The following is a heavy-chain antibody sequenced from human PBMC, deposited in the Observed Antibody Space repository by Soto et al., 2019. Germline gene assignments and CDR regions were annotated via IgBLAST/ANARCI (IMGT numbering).Heavy chain of an antibody. Sequence: QVQLVEFGGGVDQPGRSLRLSCAASGFTFSDYAMHWVRQAPGKGLEWVAIISFDGSNEHYADSVQGRFTISRDNSENTLYLQMNSLRADDTAVYYCARPAATVIFYSGMDVWGQGTTVTVSS. CDR1: GFTFSDYA. D-gene: IGHD4-17*01. CDR2: ISFDGSNE. J-gene: IGHJ6*02. V-gene: IGHV3-30-3*01. CDR3: ARPAATVIFYSGMDV.